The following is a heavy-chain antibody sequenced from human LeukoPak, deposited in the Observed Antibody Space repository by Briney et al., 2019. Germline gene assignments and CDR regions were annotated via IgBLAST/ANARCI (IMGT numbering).Heavy chain of an antibody. Sequence: GGSLRLSCSASGFSFSNYAMHWVRQAPGKGLEYVSAISSNGGSTYYADSVKGRVTISRDNSKNTLYLQMSSLRAEDTAVYYCVKDDSYYYDSSGRDSWGQGTLVTVSS. D-gene: IGHD3-22*01. CDR2: ISSNGGST. J-gene: IGHJ4*02. CDR3: VKDDSYYYDSSGRDS. V-gene: IGHV3-64D*09. CDR1: GFSFSNYA.